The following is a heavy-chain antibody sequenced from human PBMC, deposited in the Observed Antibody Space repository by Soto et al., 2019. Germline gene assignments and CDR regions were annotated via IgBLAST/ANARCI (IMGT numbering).Heavy chain of an antibody. J-gene: IGHJ6*03. CDR2: IYYTGST. CDR1: GDSITTYSNY. V-gene: IGHV4-59*08. CDR3: ERKSYFSYYMDV. Sequence: SETLSLTCTVSGDSITTYSNYWSWIRQPPGRGLEWIGRIYYTGSTNYNPSLKSRVTISVDTSKNQFSLKLSSVPAADTAVYYGERKSYFSYYMDVWGIGTTVTVPS.